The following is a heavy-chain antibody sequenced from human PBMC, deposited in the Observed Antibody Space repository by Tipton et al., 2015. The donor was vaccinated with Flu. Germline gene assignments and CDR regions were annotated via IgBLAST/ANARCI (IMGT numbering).Heavy chain of an antibody. Sequence: QLVQSGAEVKKPGESLKISCKGSGYSFTSYWIAWVRQMPGKDLEWMGVIHPGDSDSNTKYSPSYSPSFQGRVTISADKSIRTAYLQWSSLTVSDTAMYYCARLSYYDTTGYYFGYGMDVWGQGTTVTVS. CDR2: IHPGDSDSNT. CDR1: GYSFTSYW. CDR3: ARLSYYDTTGYYFGYGMDV. D-gene: IGHD3-22*01. V-gene: IGHV5-51*01. J-gene: IGHJ6*02.